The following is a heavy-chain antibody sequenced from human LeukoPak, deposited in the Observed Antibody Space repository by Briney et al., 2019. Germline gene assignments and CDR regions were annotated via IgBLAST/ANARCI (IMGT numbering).Heavy chain of an antibody. Sequence: SETLSLTCTVSGGSISNYYWGWIRQPPGKGLEWIGSIYHSGNTYYNPSLKSRVTISVDTSKNQFSLKLRSVTAADTAVYYCARVTSRLGVCDYWGQGTLVTVSS. CDR1: GGSISNYY. J-gene: IGHJ4*02. CDR2: IYHSGNT. D-gene: IGHD2-8*01. V-gene: IGHV4-38-2*02. CDR3: ARVTSRLGVCDY.